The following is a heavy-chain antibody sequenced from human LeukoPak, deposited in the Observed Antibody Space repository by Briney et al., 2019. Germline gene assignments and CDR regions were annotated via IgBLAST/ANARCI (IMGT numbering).Heavy chain of an antibody. CDR3: ASNYYGSGSLDY. D-gene: IGHD3-10*01. V-gene: IGHV4-59*08. J-gene: IGHJ4*02. CDR2: IYYSGST. Sequence: PSETLSLTCTVSGGSISSYYWSWIRQPPGKGLEWIGYIYYSGSTNYNPSLRSRVTISVDTSKNQFSLKLSSVTAADTAVYYCASNYYGSGSLDYWGQGNLVTVSS. CDR1: GGSISSYY.